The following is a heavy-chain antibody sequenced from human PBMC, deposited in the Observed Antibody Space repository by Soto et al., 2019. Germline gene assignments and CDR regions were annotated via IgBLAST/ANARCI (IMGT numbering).Heavy chain of an antibody. J-gene: IGHJ4*02. D-gene: IGHD2-15*01. CDR2: IIPILGIA. Sequence: QVQLVQSGAEVKKPGSSVKVSCKASGGTFSSYTISWVRQAPGQGLEWVGRIIPILGIANYAQKVQGRVTITADKSTSTAYMELSSLRSEDTAVYYCGIVVVAATEHFDYWGQGTLVTVSS. CDR1: GGTFSSYT. V-gene: IGHV1-69*02. CDR3: GIVVVAATEHFDY.